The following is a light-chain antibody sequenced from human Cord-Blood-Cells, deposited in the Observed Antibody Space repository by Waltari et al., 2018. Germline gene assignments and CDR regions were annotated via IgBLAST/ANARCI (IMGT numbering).Light chain of an antibody. V-gene: IGLV2-8*01. J-gene: IGLJ1*01. Sequence: QSALTLPPSASGSPGQSVPIPRTGPSSAVGGYNYAFWDQHHPDNASKLMIYEVSKRPSGVPDRFSGSKSGNTASLTVSGLQAEDEADYYCSSYAGSNKNVFGTGTKVTVL. CDR3: SSYAGSNKNV. CDR1: SSAVGGYNY. CDR2: EVS.